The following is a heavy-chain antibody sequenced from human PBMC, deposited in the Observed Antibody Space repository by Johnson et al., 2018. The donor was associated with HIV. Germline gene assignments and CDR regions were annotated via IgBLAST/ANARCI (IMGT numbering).Heavy chain of an antibody. Sequence: QVQLVESGGGVVQPGRSLRLSCAASGFAFSNYGMHWVRQAPGKGLEWVAVISFDGSNKYYADSVKGRFTISRDNSKNTLYLQMNSLRVEDTAVYYCAKELAADGVDAFDIWGQGTMVTVS. J-gene: IGHJ3*02. CDR1: GFAFSNYG. CDR3: AKELAADGVDAFDI. D-gene: IGHD6-13*01. CDR2: ISFDGSNK. V-gene: IGHV3-30*19.